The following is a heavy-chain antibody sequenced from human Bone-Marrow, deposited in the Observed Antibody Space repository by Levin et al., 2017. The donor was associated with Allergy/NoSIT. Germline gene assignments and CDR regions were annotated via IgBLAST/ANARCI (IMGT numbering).Heavy chain of an antibody. D-gene: IGHD3-16*02. CDR3: AKDRYITATTIDY. CDR2: ITGSGASA. J-gene: IGHJ4*02. V-gene: IGHV3-23*01. Sequence: LSGGSLRLSCAASGFTFRNYAMSWVRQAPGKGLEWVSSITGSGASADYADSEKGRFTISRDNSKSTLYLQMNSLRAEDTALYYCAKDRYITATTIDYWGQGTLVTVSS. CDR1: GFTFRNYA.